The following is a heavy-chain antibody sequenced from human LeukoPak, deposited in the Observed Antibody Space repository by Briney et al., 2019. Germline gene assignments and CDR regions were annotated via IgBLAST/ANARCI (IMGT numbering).Heavy chain of an antibody. J-gene: IGHJ4*02. CDR2: IRDKAYGGTT. D-gene: IGHD1-26*01. Sequence: GGSLRLSCSASGFTFSDYAMSWFRQAPGKGLEWVGFIRDKAYGGTTDYAASVKGRFTISRDDSKSIAYLQMSSLITEHTAVYYCARGSYQFDYWGQGTLVTVSS. CDR1: GFTFSDYA. CDR3: ARGSYQFDY. V-gene: IGHV3-49*03.